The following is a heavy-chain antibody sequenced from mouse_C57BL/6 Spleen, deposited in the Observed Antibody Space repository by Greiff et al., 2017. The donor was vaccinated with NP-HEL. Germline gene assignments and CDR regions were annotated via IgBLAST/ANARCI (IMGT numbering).Heavy chain of an antibody. CDR1: GFTFSDYG. CDR3: ARRVATDAMDY. Sequence: DVMLVESGGGLVKPGGSLKLSCAASGFTFSDYGMHWVRQAPEKGLEWVAYISSGSSTIYYADTVKGRFTISRDNAKNTLFLQMTSLRSEDTAMYYCARRVATDAMDYWGQGTSVTVSS. J-gene: IGHJ4*01. V-gene: IGHV5-17*01. D-gene: IGHD1-1*01. CDR2: ISSGSSTI.